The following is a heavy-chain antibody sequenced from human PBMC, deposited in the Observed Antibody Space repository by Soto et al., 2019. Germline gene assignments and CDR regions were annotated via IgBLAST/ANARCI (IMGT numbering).Heavy chain of an antibody. J-gene: IGHJ6*02. CDR1: GYTFTSYY. D-gene: IGHD3-22*01. CDR2: INPSGGST. CDR3: ARDQVYYYDSSGYPPYGMDV. V-gene: IGHV1-46*01. Sequence: ASVKVSCKASGYTFTSYYMHWVRQAPGQGLEWMGIINPSGGSTSYAQKFQGRVTMTRDTSTSTVYMELSSLRSGDTAVYYCARDQVYYYDSSGYPPYGMDVWGQGTTVTVSS.